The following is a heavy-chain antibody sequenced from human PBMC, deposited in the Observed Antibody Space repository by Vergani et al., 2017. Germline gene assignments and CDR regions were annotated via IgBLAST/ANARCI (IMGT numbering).Heavy chain of an antibody. CDR3: ARVRLVPAAIYYMDV. CDR1: GGSISSYY. V-gene: IGHV4-59*01. D-gene: IGHD2-2*01. J-gene: IGHJ6*03. CDR2: IYYSGST. Sequence: QVQLQESGPGLVKPSETLSLTCTVSGGSISSYYWSWFRQPPGKGLEWIGYIYYSGSTNYNPSLKSRVTISVDTSKNQFSLKLSSVTAADTAVYYCARVRLVPAAIYYMDVWGKGTTVTVSS.